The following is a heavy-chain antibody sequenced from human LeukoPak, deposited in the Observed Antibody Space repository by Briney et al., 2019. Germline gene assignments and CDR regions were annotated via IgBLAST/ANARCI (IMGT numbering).Heavy chain of an antibody. Sequence: APVKVSCKVSGYTLTELSMHWVRQAPGKGLEWMGGFDPEDGETIYAQKFQGRVTMTEDTSTDTAYMELSSLRSEDTAVYYCATATVIVVVPAAPSFDYWGQGTLVTVSS. CDR2: FDPEDGET. D-gene: IGHD2-2*01. J-gene: IGHJ4*02. V-gene: IGHV1-24*01. CDR3: ATATVIVVVPAAPSFDY. CDR1: GYTLTELS.